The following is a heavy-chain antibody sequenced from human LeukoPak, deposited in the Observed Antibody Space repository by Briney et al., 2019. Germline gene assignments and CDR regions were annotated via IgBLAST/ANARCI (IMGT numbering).Heavy chain of an antibody. D-gene: IGHD3-22*01. CDR2: IKSKTDGGTT. Sequence: GGSLRLSCAASGFTFSNAWMSWVRQAPGKGLEWVGRIKSKTDGGTTDYAAPVKGRFTISRDDSKNTLYLQMNSLKTEDTAVYYCTTRSGHYSFDAFDIWGQGTMVTVSS. CDR3: TTRSGHYSFDAFDI. J-gene: IGHJ3*02. CDR1: GFTFSNAW. V-gene: IGHV3-15*01.